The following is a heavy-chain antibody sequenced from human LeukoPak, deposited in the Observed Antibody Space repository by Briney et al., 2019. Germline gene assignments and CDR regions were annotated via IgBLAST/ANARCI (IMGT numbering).Heavy chain of an antibody. CDR1: GYTFTSYG. Sequence: ASVKVSCKASGYTFTSYGITWVRQAPGQGLEWMGWISGYNGNTNHAQKFQGRVTMTRNTSISTAYMELSSLRSEDTAVYYCARGTIGQQLVPVYWGQGTLVTVSS. CDR2: ISGYNGNT. V-gene: IGHV1-8*01. CDR3: ARGTIGQQLVPVY. D-gene: IGHD6-13*01. J-gene: IGHJ4*02.